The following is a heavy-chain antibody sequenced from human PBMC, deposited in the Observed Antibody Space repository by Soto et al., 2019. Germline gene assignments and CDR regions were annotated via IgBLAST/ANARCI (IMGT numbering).Heavy chain of an antibody. CDR3: VKHQDVRGVTTPFHYYGMDV. CDR1: GGSISPYY. CDR2: VYYSRSIT. J-gene: IGHJ6*02. V-gene: IGHV4-59*08. D-gene: IGHD3-10*02. Sequence: QVQLQESGPGLVKPSETLSLTCTVSGGSISPYYWSWIRQPPGKGLEWIGYVYYSRSITDYNPSRPSRVTVAADTYKNQFFLELSSVTAADAAVYYCVKHQDVRGVTTPFHYYGMDVWGQGTTVTVSS.